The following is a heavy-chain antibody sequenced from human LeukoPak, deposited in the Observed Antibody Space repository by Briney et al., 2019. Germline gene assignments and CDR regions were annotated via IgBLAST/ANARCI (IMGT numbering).Heavy chain of an antibody. Sequence: SGGSLRLSCAASGFSLSAYWMTWVRQAPGKGLEWVANINRDGSQKNHVDSVRGRFTISRDNAENSLFLQMNSLTAEDTAVYYCAPSFGVVIYWGQGTLVTVSS. D-gene: IGHD3-3*01. V-gene: IGHV3-7*03. CDR2: INRDGSQK. J-gene: IGHJ4*02. CDR1: GFSLSAYW. CDR3: APSFGVVIY.